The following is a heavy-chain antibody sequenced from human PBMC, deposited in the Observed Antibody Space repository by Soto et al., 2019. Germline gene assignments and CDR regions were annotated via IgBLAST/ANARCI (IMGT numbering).Heavy chain of an antibody. CDR1: GGSISSYY. J-gene: IGHJ5*02. CDR3: ARVVVATIGIRWFDP. CDR2: IYYSGST. Sequence: PSETLSLTCTVSGGSISSYYWSWIRQPPGKGLEWIGYIYYSGSTNYNPSLKSRVTISVDTSKNQFSLKLSSVTAADTAVYYCARVVVATIGIRWFDPWGQGTLVTVSS. V-gene: IGHV4-59*01. D-gene: IGHD5-12*01.